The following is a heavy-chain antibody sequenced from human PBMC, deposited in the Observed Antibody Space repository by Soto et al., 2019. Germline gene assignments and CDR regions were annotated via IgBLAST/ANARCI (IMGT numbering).Heavy chain of an antibody. CDR1: GFTFSSYA. CDR2: ISGSGGST. CDR3: AKMFPGSSSTGGFDY. J-gene: IGHJ4*02. D-gene: IGHD6-6*01. Sequence: GGSLRLSCAASGFTFSSYAMSWVRQAPGKGLEWVSAISGSGGSTYYADSVKGRFTISRGNSKNTLYLQMNSLRAEDTAVYYCAKMFPGSSSTGGFDYWGQGTLVTVSS. V-gene: IGHV3-23*01.